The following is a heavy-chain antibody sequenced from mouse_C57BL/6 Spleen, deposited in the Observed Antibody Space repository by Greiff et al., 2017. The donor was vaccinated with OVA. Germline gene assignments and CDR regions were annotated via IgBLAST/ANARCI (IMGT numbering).Heavy chain of an antibody. V-gene: IGHV14-2*01. CDR1: GFNIKDYY. CDR2: IDPEDGET. Sequence: VQLQQSGAELVKPGASVKLSCTASGFNIKDYYMHWVKQRTEQGLEWIGRIDPEDGETIYAPKFQGKATITADTSSNTAYLQLSSLTSEDTAVYYCARWGTTVVAPFDYWGQGTTLTVSS. CDR3: ARWGTTVVAPFDY. D-gene: IGHD1-1*01. J-gene: IGHJ2*01.